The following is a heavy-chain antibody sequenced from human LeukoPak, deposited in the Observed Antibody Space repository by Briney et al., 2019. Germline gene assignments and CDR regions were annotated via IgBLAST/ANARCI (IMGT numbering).Heavy chain of an antibody. CDR2: IIPILGIA. J-gene: IGHJ4*02. Sequence: SVKVSCKASGGTFSSYTISWVRQAPGQGLEWMGRIIPILGIANYAQKFQGRVAITADKSTSTAYMELSSLRSEDTAVYYCARGVSSYYDSSGYRPLDYWGQGTLVTVSS. V-gene: IGHV1-69*02. CDR1: GGTFSSYT. D-gene: IGHD3-22*01. CDR3: ARGVSSYYDSSGYRPLDY.